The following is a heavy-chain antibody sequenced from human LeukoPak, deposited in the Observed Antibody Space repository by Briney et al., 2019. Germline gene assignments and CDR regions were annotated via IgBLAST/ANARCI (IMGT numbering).Heavy chain of an antibody. Sequence: ASVKVSCKASGGTFSSYAISWVRQAPGQGLEWMGGIIPIFGTANYAQKFQGRVTITADESTSTAYMELSSLRSEDTAVYYCARDVRCSSSLYYYYMDVWGKGTTVTVSS. D-gene: IGHD6-6*01. CDR2: IIPIFGTA. CDR1: GGTFSSYA. J-gene: IGHJ6*03. V-gene: IGHV1-69*13. CDR3: ARDVRCSSSLYYYYMDV.